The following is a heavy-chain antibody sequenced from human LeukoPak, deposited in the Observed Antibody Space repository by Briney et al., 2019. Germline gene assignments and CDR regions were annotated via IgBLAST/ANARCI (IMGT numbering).Heavy chain of an antibody. D-gene: IGHD6-13*01. V-gene: IGHV4-61*02. CDR2: IYTSGST. J-gene: IGHJ5*02. Sequence: PSETLSLTCTVSGGSISSGSYYWSWIRQPAGKGLEWIGRIYTSGSTNYNPSLKSRVTISVDTSKNQFSLKLSSVTAADTAVYYCARELTGYSRSKFDPWGQGTLVTVSS. CDR1: GGSISSGSYY. CDR3: ARELTGYSRSKFDP.